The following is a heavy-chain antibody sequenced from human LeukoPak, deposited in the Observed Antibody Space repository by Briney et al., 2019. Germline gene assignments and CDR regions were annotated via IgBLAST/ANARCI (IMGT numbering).Heavy chain of an antibody. CDR1: GGSISSGSYY. V-gene: IGHV4-61*02. CDR3: ARDWVYGSGKGSFDY. D-gene: IGHD3-10*01. Sequence: PSQTLSLTCTVSGGSISSGSYYWSWIRQPAGKGLEWIRRIYTSGSTNYNPSLKSRVTISVDTSKNQFSLKLSSVTAADTAVYYCARDWVYGSGKGSFDYWGQGTLVTVSS. J-gene: IGHJ4*02. CDR2: IYTSGST.